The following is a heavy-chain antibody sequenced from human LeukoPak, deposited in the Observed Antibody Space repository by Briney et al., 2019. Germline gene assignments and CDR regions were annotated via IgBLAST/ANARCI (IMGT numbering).Heavy chain of an antibody. Sequence: PGGSLRLSCAASVVTFSSYAMHCVRQAPGKGLEYVSAISSNGGSTYYANSVKGRFTISRDNSKNTLYLQMGSLRAEDMAVYYCARGYSSSDYWGQGTLVTVSS. D-gene: IGHD6-13*01. CDR3: ARGYSSSDY. J-gene: IGHJ4*02. CDR1: VVTFSSYA. CDR2: ISSNGGST. V-gene: IGHV3-64*01.